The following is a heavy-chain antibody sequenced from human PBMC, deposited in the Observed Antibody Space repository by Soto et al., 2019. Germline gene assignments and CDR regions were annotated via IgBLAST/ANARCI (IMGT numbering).Heavy chain of an antibody. CDR3: ARDYAEVDGYSYGYWNGGAFDI. CDR2: ISSSSSYI. J-gene: IGHJ3*02. D-gene: IGHD5-18*01. Sequence: LRLSCAASGFTFSSYSMNWVRQAPGKGLEWVSSISSSSSYIYYADSVKGRFTISRDNAKNSLYLQMNSLRAEDTAVYYCARDYAEVDGYSYGYWNGGAFDIWGQGTMVTVSS. V-gene: IGHV3-21*01. CDR1: GFTFSSYS.